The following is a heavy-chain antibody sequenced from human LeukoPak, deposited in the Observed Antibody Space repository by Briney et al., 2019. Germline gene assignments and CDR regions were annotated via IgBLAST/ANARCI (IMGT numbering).Heavy chain of an antibody. D-gene: IGHD3-22*01. Sequence: GGSLRLSCAASGFTFSSYAMHWVRQAPGKGLEWVAVISYDGSNKYYADSVKGRFTISRDNSKNTLYLQMNGLRAEDTAVYYCARDSRPSYYYDSSGYYGYYFDYWGQGTLVTVSS. V-gene: IGHV3-30-3*01. J-gene: IGHJ4*02. CDR1: GFTFSSYA. CDR2: ISYDGSNK. CDR3: ARDSRPSYYYDSSGYYGYYFDY.